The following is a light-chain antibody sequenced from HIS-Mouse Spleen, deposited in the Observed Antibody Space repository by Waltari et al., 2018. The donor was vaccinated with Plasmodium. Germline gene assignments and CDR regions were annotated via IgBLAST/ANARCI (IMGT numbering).Light chain of an antibody. J-gene: IGKJ1*01. CDR3: QQSYSTWT. CDR2: AAS. Sequence: IQMTQPPSSLPASVGDRGTLTCRASQSISNYLNWYQQKPGKAPKFLFYAASTLQSGVPSRFSGSGSGTDFTLTISSLQPEDFATYYCQQSYSTWTFGQGTKVEIK. V-gene: IGKV1-39*01. CDR1: QSISNY.